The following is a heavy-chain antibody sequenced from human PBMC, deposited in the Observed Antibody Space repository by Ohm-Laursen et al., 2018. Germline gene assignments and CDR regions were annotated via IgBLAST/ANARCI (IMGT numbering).Heavy chain of an antibody. V-gene: IGHV3-9*01. Sequence: SLRLSCAASGFTFDDYAMHWVRQAPGKGLEWVSGISWNSGSIGYADSVKGRFTISRDNAKNSLYLQMNSLRAEDTALYYCAKDSKVVIFGAFDIWGQGTMVTVSS. D-gene: IGHD3-22*01. CDR1: GFTFDDYA. J-gene: IGHJ3*02. CDR3: AKDSKVVIFGAFDI. CDR2: ISWNSGSI.